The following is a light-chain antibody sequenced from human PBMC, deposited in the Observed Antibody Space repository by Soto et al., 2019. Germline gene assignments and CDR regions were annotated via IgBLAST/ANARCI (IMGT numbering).Light chain of an antibody. V-gene: IGKV2D-29*02. J-gene: IGKJ5*01. Sequence: DVVMTQTPLSLSVTPVHPASISFKSSQILLSSGGETYLFWYLQRPGQSPQLLIYEVSNRISAVSGRFSGSGSGTDFTLKISRVEAEDAGVYYCMQSTQLPPTFGRGTRLEIK. CDR3: MQSTQLPPT. CDR1: QILLSSGGETY. CDR2: EVS.